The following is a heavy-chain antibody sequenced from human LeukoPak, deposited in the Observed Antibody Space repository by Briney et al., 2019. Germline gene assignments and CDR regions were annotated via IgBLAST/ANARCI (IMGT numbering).Heavy chain of an antibody. CDR2: INPNSGGT. J-gene: IGHJ6*02. Sequence: ASVKVSCKASGYTFTGYYMHWVRQAPGQGLEWMGWINPNSGGTNYAQKFQGRVTMTRDTSISTAYMELSRLRSDDTAVYYCARVDYDNYYYYGMDVRGQGTMVTVSS. V-gene: IGHV1-2*02. CDR3: ARVDYDNYYYYGMDV. CDR1: GYTFTGYY. D-gene: IGHD4-17*01.